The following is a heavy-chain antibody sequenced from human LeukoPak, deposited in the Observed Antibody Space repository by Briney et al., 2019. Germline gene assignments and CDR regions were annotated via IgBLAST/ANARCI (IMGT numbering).Heavy chain of an antibody. J-gene: IGHJ4*02. CDR2: INHSGST. Sequence: SETLSLTCAVYGGSFSGYYWSWIRQPPGKGLEWIGEINHSGSTNYNPSLKSRVTISVDTSKNQFSLKLSSVTAADTAVYYCARSQVWVYDYVRGSPQPTFDNWGQGILVTVSS. CDR1: GGSFSGYY. V-gene: IGHV4-34*01. CDR3: ARSQVWVYDYVRGSPQPTFDN. D-gene: IGHD3-16*01.